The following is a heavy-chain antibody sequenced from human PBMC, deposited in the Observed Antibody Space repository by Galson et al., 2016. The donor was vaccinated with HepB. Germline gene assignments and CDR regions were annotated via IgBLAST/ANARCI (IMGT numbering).Heavy chain of an antibody. CDR3: ARDWGFLGGVTQNWFDP. V-gene: IGHV1-69*10. Sequence: SVKVSCKASGGTFSSYPITWVRQTPGQGLEWMGGITPMFGLASHAQKFQGRVTITTDTSTSTVHMELRSLRPDDTAIYYCARDWGFLGGVTQNWFDPWGQGTLVTVSS. J-gene: IGHJ5*02. CDR1: GGTFSSYP. CDR2: ITPMFGLA. D-gene: IGHD3-16*01.